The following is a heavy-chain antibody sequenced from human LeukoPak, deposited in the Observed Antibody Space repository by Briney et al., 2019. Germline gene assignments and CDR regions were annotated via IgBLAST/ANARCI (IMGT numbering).Heavy chain of an antibody. J-gene: IGHJ4*02. CDR3: AGSKDLRLDDIYY. D-gene: IGHD3-9*01. CDR1: GGTFSSYA. Sequence: SVKVSCKASGGTFSSYAFSWVRQAPGQGLEWMGGIIPIFGTANYAQKFQGRVTMTADESTSTAYMELSSLRSEDTAVYYCAGSKDLRLDDIYYWGQGTLVTVSS. V-gene: IGHV1-69*13. CDR2: IIPIFGTA.